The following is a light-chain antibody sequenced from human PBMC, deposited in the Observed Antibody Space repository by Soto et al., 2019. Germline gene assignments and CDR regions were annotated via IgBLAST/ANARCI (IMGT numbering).Light chain of an antibody. J-gene: IGKJ5*01. CDR2: AAS. CDR3: QQYYSSPIT. CDR1: QGISSY. V-gene: IGKV1-8*01. Sequence: AIRMTRSPSSFSASTGDRVTITCRASQGISSYLAWYQQKPGKAPKLLIYAASTLQSGVPSRFSGSGSGTDFTLTISCLQSEDFATYYCQQYYSSPITFGQGTRLEIK.